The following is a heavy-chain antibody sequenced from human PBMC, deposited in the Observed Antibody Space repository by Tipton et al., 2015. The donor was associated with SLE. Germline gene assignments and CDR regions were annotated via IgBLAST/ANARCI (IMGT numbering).Heavy chain of an antibody. Sequence: TLSLTCTVSGGSISSHYWSWIRQPPGKGLECIGYIYYDGSTKYNPFLRNRVTISLDTSKTHFSLRLSSVTAADTAVYYCARMMVAAGTWYFDHWGQGALVTVSS. CDR2: IYYDGST. J-gene: IGHJ4*02. D-gene: IGHD6-13*01. CDR3: ARMMVAAGTWYFDH. CDR1: GGSISSHY. V-gene: IGHV4-59*11.